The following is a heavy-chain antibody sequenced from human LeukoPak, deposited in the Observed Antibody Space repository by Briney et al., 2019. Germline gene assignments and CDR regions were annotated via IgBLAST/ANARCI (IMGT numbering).Heavy chain of an antibody. D-gene: IGHD3-22*01. CDR1: GGTFSSYA. J-gene: IGHJ6*03. CDR3: ARTSYCYDSSGYYSNYYYYYMDV. Sequence: RRASVKVSCKASGGTFSSYAISWVRQAPGQGLEWMGGIIPIFGTANYAQKFQGRVTITTDESTSTAYMELSSLRSEDTAVYYCARTSYCYDSSGYYSNYYYYYMDVWGKGTTVTVSS. CDR2: IIPIFGTA. V-gene: IGHV1-69*05.